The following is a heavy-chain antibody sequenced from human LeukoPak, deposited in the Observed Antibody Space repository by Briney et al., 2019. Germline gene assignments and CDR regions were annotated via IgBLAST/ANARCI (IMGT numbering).Heavy chain of an antibody. CDR1: GYPFTSYD. D-gene: IGHD4-11*01. J-gene: IGHJ5*02. CDR3: ARHSNPPEDWFDP. Sequence: ASVKVSCKASGYPFTSYDINWVRQATGQGLEWMGWMNPNSGNTNYAQKLQGRVTMTTDTSTSTAYMELRSLRSDDTAVYYCARHSNPPEDWFDPRGQGTLVTVSS. V-gene: IGHV1-18*01. CDR2: MNPNSGNT.